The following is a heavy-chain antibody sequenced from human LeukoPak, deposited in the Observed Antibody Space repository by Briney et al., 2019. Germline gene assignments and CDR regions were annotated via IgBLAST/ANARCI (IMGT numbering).Heavy chain of an antibody. V-gene: IGHV4-39*01. CDR2: IYYSGST. D-gene: IGHD3-22*01. CDR3: ASGYYYDSSGYYYAAFDI. Sequence: PSETLSLTCTVSGGSISSSSYYWGWIRQPPGKGLEWIGSIYYSGSTYYNLSLKSRVTISVDTSKNQFSLKLSSVTAVDTAVYYCASGYYYDSSGYYYAAFDIWGQGTMVTVSS. J-gene: IGHJ3*02. CDR1: GGSISSSSYY.